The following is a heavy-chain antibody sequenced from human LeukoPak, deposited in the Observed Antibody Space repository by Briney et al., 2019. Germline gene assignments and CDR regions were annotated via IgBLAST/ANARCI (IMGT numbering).Heavy chain of an antibody. J-gene: IGHJ3*02. CDR1: GYTFTSYG. CDR3: ASVSGSYSNDAFDI. Sequence: ASVKVSCKASGYTFTSYGISWVRQAPGQGLEWMGWISGYNGNTNYAQKLQGRVTMTTDTSTSTAYMELRSLRSGDTAVYFCASVSGSYSNDAFDIWGQGTMVTVSS. CDR2: ISGYNGNT. V-gene: IGHV1-18*01. D-gene: IGHD1-26*01.